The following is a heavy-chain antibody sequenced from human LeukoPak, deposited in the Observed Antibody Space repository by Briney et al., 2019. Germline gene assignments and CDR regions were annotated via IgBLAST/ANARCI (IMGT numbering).Heavy chain of an antibody. J-gene: IGHJ5*02. V-gene: IGHV3-7*04. CDR1: GFTFSSYW. D-gene: IGHD2-21*01. CDR2: IKQDGSEK. Sequence: PGGSLRLSCAASGFTFSSYWMSWVRQAPGKGLQWAANIKQDGSEKDYVDSVKGRFTISRDNAKNSVYLQMNSLRAEDTAVYYCARGLNWFDPWGQGTLVTVSS. CDR3: ARGLNWFDP.